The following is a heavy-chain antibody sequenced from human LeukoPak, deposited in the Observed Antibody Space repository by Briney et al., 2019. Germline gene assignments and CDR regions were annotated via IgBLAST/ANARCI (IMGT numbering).Heavy chain of an antibody. CDR3: ARDQSGFLYYYYYMDV. CDR2: ISAYNGNT. D-gene: IGHD3-3*01. Sequence: ASVKVSCKASGYTFTSYGISWVRQAPGQGLEWMGWISAYNGNTNYAQKLQGRVTMTTDTSTSTAYMELRSLRSDDTAVYYCARDQSGFLYYYYYMDVWGKGTTATISS. V-gene: IGHV1-18*01. CDR1: GYTFTSYG. J-gene: IGHJ6*03.